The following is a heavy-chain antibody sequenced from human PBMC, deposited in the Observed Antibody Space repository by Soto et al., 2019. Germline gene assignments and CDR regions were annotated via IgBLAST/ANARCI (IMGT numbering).Heavy chain of an antibody. CDR3: ASEVVPAAILYQPSYGMDV. Sequence: GWSLRLSCAASGFTFSSYSMNWVRQAPGKGLEWVSSISSSSSYIYYADSVKGRFTISRDNAKNSLYLQMNSLRAEDTAVYYCASEVVPAAILYQPSYGMDVWGQGTTVTVSS. J-gene: IGHJ6*02. CDR1: GFTFSSYS. D-gene: IGHD2-2*01. CDR2: ISSSSSYI. V-gene: IGHV3-21*01.